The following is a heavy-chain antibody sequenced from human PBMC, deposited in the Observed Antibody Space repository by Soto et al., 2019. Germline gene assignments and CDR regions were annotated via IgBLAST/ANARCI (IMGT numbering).Heavy chain of an antibody. Sequence: ASVKVSCKAGGYTFSDYYIQWVRQAPGQGLEYMGWISPKSGGAAYAQRFQGRVTMTRDMSITTVYMELNNLSPDDTAVYYCGRGRSGQIVVFYWGQGTRVTVSS. V-gene: IGHV1-2*02. CDR3: GRGRSGQIVVFY. CDR1: GYTFSDYY. D-gene: IGHD1-26*01. CDR2: ISPKSGGA. J-gene: IGHJ4*02.